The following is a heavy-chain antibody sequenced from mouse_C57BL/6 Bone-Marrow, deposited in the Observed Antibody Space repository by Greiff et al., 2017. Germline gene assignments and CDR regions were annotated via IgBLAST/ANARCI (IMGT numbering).Heavy chain of an antibody. J-gene: IGHJ2*01. Sequence: LQESGAELARPGASVKLSCKASGYTFTSYGISWVKQRTGQALEWIGEIYPRSGNTYYNEKFKGKATLTADKSSSTAYMELRSLTSEDSAVYFCARDSSGYPFDYWGQGTTLTVSS. CDR2: IYPRSGNT. V-gene: IGHV1-81*01. D-gene: IGHD3-2*02. CDR1: GYTFTSYG. CDR3: ARDSSGYPFDY.